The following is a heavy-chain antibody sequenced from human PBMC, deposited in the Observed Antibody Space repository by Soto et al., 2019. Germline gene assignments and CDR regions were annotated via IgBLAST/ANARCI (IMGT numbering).Heavy chain of an antibody. D-gene: IGHD1-1*01. CDR1: GYTFTSYG. CDR3: ARDQWNGPSDAFDI. J-gene: IGHJ3*02. Sequence: ASVKVSCKASGYTFTSYGISWVRQAPGQGLEWMGWISAYNGNTNYAQKLQGRVTMTTDTSTSTAYMELRSLRSDDTAVYYCARDQWNGPSDAFDIWAQGTMVTVSS. CDR2: ISAYNGNT. V-gene: IGHV1-18*01.